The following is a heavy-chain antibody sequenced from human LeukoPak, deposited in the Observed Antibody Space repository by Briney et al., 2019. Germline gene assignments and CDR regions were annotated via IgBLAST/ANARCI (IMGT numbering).Heavy chain of an antibody. CDR2: INHSGST. CDR3: AREAGTNFDY. Sequence: PSETLSLTCAVYGGSFSGYYWSWIRQPPGKGLEWIGEINHSGSTNYNPSLKSRVTISVDTSKNQFSLKLSSVTAADTAVYYCAREAGTNFDYWGQGTPVTVSS. CDR1: GGSFSGYY. V-gene: IGHV4-34*01. D-gene: IGHD1-1*01. J-gene: IGHJ4*02.